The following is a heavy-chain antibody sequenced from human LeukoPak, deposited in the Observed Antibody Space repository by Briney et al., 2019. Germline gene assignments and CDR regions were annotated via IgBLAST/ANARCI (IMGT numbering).Heavy chain of an antibody. D-gene: IGHD6-19*01. CDR1: GGSISSYF. CDR3: ARERGSSGRGEFDY. Sequence: PSETLSLTCTVSGGSISSYFWSWIRQPPGKGLEWIGYIYYSGSTNYNPSLKSRVTISVDTSKNQFSLKLSSVTAADTAVYYCARERGSSGRGEFDYWGQGTLVTVSS. CDR2: IYYSGST. V-gene: IGHV4-59*01. J-gene: IGHJ4*02.